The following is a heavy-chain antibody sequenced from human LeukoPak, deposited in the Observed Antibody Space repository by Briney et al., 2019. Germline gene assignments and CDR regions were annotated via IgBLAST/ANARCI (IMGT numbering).Heavy chain of an antibody. D-gene: IGHD4-17*01. Sequence: ASVKVSCKASGYTFTSYGISWVRQAPGQGLEWMGWISAYNGNTNYAQKLQGRVTMTTDTSTSTAYMELRSLRSDDTAVYYCAVAKYTRSTVTTTYYYYYMDVWGKGTTVTVSS. CDR3: AVAKYTRSTVTTTYYYYYMDV. V-gene: IGHV1-18*04. J-gene: IGHJ6*03. CDR1: GYTFTSYG. CDR2: ISAYNGNT.